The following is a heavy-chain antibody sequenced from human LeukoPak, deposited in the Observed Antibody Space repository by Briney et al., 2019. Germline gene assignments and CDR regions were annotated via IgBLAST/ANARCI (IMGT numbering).Heavy chain of an antibody. J-gene: IGHJ4*02. CDR2: MYSGGST. D-gene: IGHD3-22*01. Sequence: PGGSLRLSCAASGFTFSGSAMHWVRQAPGRGLEWVSTMYSGGSTYYADSVKGRFTISRDSSKNTLYLQMNSLRAEDTAVYYCAKTSDYYFSFDYWGQGTLVTVSS. V-gene: IGHV3-53*01. CDR3: AKTSDYYFSFDY. CDR1: GFTFSGSA.